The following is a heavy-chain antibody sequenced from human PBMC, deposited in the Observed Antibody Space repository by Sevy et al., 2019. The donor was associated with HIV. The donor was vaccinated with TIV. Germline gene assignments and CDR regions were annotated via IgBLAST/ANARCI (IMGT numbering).Heavy chain of an antibody. J-gene: IGHJ4*02. CDR1: GGTFSSYA. CDR3: ATMVRGVISRDPFDY. Sequence: ASVKVSCKASGGTFSSYAISWVRQAPGQGLEWMGGIIPIFGTANYAQKFQGRVTITADESTSTAYMELSSLRSEDTAMYYCATMVRGVISRDPFDYWGQGTLVTVSS. D-gene: IGHD3-10*01. V-gene: IGHV1-69*13. CDR2: IIPIFGTA.